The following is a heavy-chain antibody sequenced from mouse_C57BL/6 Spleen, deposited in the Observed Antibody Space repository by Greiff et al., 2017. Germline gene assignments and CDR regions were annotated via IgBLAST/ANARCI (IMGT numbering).Heavy chain of an antibody. J-gene: IGHJ1*03. V-gene: IGHV1-15*01. CDR2: IDPETGGT. D-gene: IGHD1-1*01. CDR3: TRGDYYGSSKWYFDV. CDR1: GYTFTDYE. Sequence: QVQLQQSGAELVRPGASVTLSCKASGYTFTDYEMHWVKQTPVHGLEWIGAIDPETGGTAYNQKFKGKAILTADQSSSTAYMELRSLTSEDSAVYYCTRGDYYGSSKWYFDVWGTGTTVTVSS.